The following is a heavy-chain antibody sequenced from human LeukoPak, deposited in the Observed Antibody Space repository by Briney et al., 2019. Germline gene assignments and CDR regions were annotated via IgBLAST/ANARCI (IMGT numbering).Heavy chain of an antibody. CDR2: IWYDGSNK. V-gene: IGHV3-33*01. J-gene: IGHJ6*02. Sequence: GGSLRLSCAASGFTFSSYGMRWVRQAPGKGLEWVAVIWYDGSNKYYADSVKGRFTISRDNSKNTLYLQMNSLRAEDTAVYYCARTLTIFGVVTIYYYYYGMDVWGQGTTVTVSS. D-gene: IGHD3-3*01. CDR1: GFTFSSYG. CDR3: ARTLTIFGVVTIYYYYYGMDV.